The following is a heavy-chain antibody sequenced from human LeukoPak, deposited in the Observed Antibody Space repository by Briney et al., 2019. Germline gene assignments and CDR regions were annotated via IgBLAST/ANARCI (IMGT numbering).Heavy chain of an antibody. V-gene: IGHV4-39*07. D-gene: IGHD3-10*01. CDR2: IYSSGNT. J-gene: IGHJ3*02. CDR1: GASPSSAINY. Sequence: SETLSLTCIVSGASPSSAINYSGWVRQHPGKTMEWIGSIYSSGNTYYKPSLKSRVIIIIDTPKNHFSLTLSSVTAADTAVYYCARSKGYGLVGIWGQGTMVTVSS. CDR3: ARSKGYGLVGI.